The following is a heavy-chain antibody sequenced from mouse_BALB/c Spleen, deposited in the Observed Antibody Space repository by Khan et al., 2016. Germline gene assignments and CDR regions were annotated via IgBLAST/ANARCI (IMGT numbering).Heavy chain of an antibody. D-gene: IGHD1-1*01. Sequence: VQLQQSGAELVKPGASVKLSCTASGFNIKDTYMHWVKQRPEQGLEWIGRIDPANGNTKYDPKFQGKATITADPSSNTAYLQISRLTSEDTAVYYCANYGSSYWYFDVWGAGTTVTVSS. CDR1: GFNIKDTY. CDR2: IDPANGNT. CDR3: ANYGSSYWYFDV. V-gene: IGHV14-3*02. J-gene: IGHJ1*01.